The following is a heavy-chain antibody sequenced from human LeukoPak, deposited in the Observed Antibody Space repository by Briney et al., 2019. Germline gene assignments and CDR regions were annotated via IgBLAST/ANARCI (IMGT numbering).Heavy chain of an antibody. CDR2: ISAYDDMR. CDR1: GNTFTSYG. CDR3: ARVLVKTRGNYFHDDY. Sequence: GASVKVSCKASGNTFTSYGISWARQAPGQGLEWMGWISAYDDMRNSVQRFQDRITMTTDTSTSTSYLELRNLRSDDTAVYYCARVLVKTRGNYFHDDYWGQGTLVTVSS. V-gene: IGHV1-18*01. D-gene: IGHD2/OR15-2a*01. J-gene: IGHJ4*02.